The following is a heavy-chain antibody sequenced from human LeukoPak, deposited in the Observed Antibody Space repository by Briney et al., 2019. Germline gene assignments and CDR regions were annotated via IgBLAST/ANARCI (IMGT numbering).Heavy chain of an antibody. D-gene: IGHD3-16*01. Sequence: SQTLSLTCTVSGGSISRGDYYWSWIRQPPGKGLEWIGYIYYSGSTYYNPSLKSRVTISVDTSKNQFSLKLSSVTAADTAVYYCAREGIMITFGGVQLNWFDPWGQGTLVTVSS. CDR2: IYYSGST. V-gene: IGHV4-30-4*01. CDR3: AREGIMITFGGVQLNWFDP. CDR1: GGSISRGDYY. J-gene: IGHJ5*02.